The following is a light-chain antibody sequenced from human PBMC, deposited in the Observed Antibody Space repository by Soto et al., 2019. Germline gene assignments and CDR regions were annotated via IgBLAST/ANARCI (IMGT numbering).Light chain of an antibody. Sequence: QSALTQPASVSGSPGQSITISCTGTSSGVGTYDLVSWYQQHPGKAPKLTIYEVTQRPSGVSNRFSGSRSGNTASLTISGLQAEDEANYYCCSYGANNTYVAFGGGTKLTVL. CDR3: CSYGANNTYVA. V-gene: IGLV2-23*02. CDR2: EVT. J-gene: IGLJ2*01. CDR1: SSGVGTYDL.